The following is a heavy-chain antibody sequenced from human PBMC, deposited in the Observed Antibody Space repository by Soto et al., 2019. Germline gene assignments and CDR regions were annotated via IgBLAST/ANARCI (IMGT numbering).Heavy chain of an antibody. CDR3: ARVTTSLRYYYYGMDV. V-gene: IGHV1-69*13. CDR1: GGTFSSYG. D-gene: IGHD4-4*01. J-gene: IGHJ6*02. CDR2: IIPIFGTA. Sequence: SVKVSCKASGGTFSSYGISWVRQAPGQGLEWMGGIIPIFGTANYAQKFQGRVTITADESTSTAYMELSSLRSEDTAVYYCARVTTSLRYYYYGMDVWGQGTTVTVSS.